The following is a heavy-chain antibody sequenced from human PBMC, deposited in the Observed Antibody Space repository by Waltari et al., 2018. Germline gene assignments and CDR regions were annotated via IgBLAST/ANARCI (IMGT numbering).Heavy chain of an antibody. CDR2: VSATGSGT. CDR3: TKVLGPTRYDAFDI. J-gene: IGHJ3*02. CDR1: GFTFSSYA. D-gene: IGHD1-26*01. Sequence: EVQLLESGGGLVQPGGSLRPSCAASGFTFSSYAMTWVRQAPGKGLEWVSTVSATGSGTYDADSVKGRFSISRDNSKNTLYLQMNSLRAEDTAIYYCTKVLGPTRYDAFDIWGQGTRVTVSS. V-gene: IGHV3-23*01.